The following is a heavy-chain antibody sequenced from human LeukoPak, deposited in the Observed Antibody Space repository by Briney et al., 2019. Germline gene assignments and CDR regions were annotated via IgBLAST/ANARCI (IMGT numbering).Heavy chain of an antibody. CDR3: ATFRWIAYSNWFDP. Sequence: ASVKVSYKVSGYMLSELSIHWVRQAPGEGLEWMGGFDPEEGKTLYAQKFRGRVIMTEDPSTDTAYMELSSLTSEDTAMYYCATFRWIAYSNWFDPWGQGTLVTVSP. D-gene: IGHD3-3*01. V-gene: IGHV1-24*01. CDR2: FDPEEGKT. J-gene: IGHJ5*02. CDR1: GYMLSELS.